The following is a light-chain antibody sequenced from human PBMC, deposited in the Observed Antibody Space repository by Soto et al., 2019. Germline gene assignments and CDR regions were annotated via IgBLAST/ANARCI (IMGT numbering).Light chain of an antibody. Sequence: QSVLTQPASVSGSPGQSITISCVETSSDVGDNTRVSWYQQHPDKAPRLIIYEGVKRPSGVSDRFSGSKSGKTASLTISGLQADDEADYYCSSYAGSTTPVLFGGGTKLTVL. CDR2: EGV. J-gene: IGLJ3*02. CDR3: SSYAGSTTPVL. CDR1: SSDVGDNTR. V-gene: IGLV2-23*01.